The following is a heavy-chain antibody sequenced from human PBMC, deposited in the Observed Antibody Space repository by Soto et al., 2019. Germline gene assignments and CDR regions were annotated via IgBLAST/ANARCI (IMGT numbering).Heavy chain of an antibody. J-gene: IGHJ6*02. Sequence: PGGSLRLSCAASGFTFSSYWMSWVRQAPGKGLEWVANIKQDGSEKYYVDSVKGRFTISRDNAKNSLYLQMNSLRAEDTAVYYCARVQEQQLDYYYYYGMDVWGQGTTVTVSS. CDR3: ARVQEQQLDYYYYYGMDV. CDR1: GFTFSSYW. CDR2: IKQDGSEK. V-gene: IGHV3-7*01. D-gene: IGHD6-13*01.